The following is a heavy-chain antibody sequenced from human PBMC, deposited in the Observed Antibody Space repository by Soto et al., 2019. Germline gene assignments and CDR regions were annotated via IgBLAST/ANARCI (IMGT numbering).Heavy chain of an antibody. V-gene: IGHV3-23*01. J-gene: IGHJ4*02. CDR1: GFTFSNYG. D-gene: IGHD1-26*01. CDR2: LPEIGTNT. Sequence: GSLRLSCAASGFTFSNYGMSWVRQAPGKGLEWVSALPEIGTNTYYADSVKGRFTISRDNSKNTLFLQINNLRAGDTAVYYCAKKSGVGATWYFDYWGQGTLVTVSS. CDR3: AKKSGVGATWYFDY.